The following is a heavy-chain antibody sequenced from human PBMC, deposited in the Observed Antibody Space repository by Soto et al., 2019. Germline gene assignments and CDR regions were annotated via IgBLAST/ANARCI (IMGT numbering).Heavy chain of an antibody. CDR3: ARGLQFLWFGSWFDP. CDR1: GGSFSGYY. Sequence: SETLSLTCAVYGGSFSGYYWSWIRQPPGKGLEWIGEINHSGSTNYNPSLKSRVTISVDTSKNQFSLKLSSVTAADTAVYYCARGLQFLWFGSWFDPWGQGTLVPSPQ. J-gene: IGHJ5*02. V-gene: IGHV4-34*01. D-gene: IGHD3-10*01. CDR2: INHSGST.